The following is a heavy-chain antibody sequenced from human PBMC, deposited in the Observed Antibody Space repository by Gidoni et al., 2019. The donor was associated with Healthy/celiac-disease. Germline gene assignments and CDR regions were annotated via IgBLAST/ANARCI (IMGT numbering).Heavy chain of an antibody. Sequence: EVQLLESGGGLVQPGGSLRLSCAASGFTFSSCAMSWVRPAPGKGLEWVSAISGSGGSTYYADSVKGRFTISRDNSKNTLYLQMNSLRAEDTAVYYCAKDKWELLTSGDAFDIWGQGTMVTVSS. V-gene: IGHV3-23*01. CDR2: ISGSGGST. J-gene: IGHJ3*02. D-gene: IGHD1-26*01. CDR3: AKDKWELLTSGDAFDI. CDR1: GFTFSSCA.